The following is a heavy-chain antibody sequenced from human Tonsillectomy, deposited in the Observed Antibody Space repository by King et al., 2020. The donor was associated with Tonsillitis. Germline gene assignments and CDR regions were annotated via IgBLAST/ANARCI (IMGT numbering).Heavy chain of an antibody. D-gene: IGHD3-22*01. CDR1: GFVFGDYH. V-gene: IGHV3-11*01. J-gene: IGHJ4*02. CDR2: ISGSGSSI. CDR3: ARRRYYYDSDFDY. Sequence: VQLVESGGGLVKPGGSLRLSCAASGFVFGDYHMSWIRQAPGEGLECVAYISGSGSSIYYADSLKGRFTISRDNAKKSLYLQMNSLRAEDTAVYYCARRRYYYDSDFDYWGQGTLVTVSS.